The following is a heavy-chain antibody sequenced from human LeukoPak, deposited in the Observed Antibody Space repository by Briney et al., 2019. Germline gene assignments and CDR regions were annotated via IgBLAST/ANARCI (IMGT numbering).Heavy chain of an antibody. Sequence: SETLSLTCTVSGGSISSSSYYWGWIRQPPGKGLEWIGSIYYSGSTYYNPSLKSRVTISVDTSKNQFSLKLSSVTAADTAVYYCARGRYFDWLLGSARTFFDYWGQGTLVTVSS. D-gene: IGHD3-9*01. V-gene: IGHV4-39*07. CDR1: GGSISSSSYY. CDR3: ARGRYFDWLLGSARTFFDY. CDR2: IYYSGST. J-gene: IGHJ4*02.